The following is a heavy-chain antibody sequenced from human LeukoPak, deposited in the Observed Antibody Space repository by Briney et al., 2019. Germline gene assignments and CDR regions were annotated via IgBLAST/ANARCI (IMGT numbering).Heavy chain of an antibody. D-gene: IGHD3-10*01. Sequence: PGGSLRLSCAASGFSFSSYWMSWVRQAPGKGLEWVANIKEDGSEELYVGSVRGRFTISRDNAKNSLFLQLNDLRVEDTALYYCARDPGQPHAGIVYWGQGTLVSVSS. V-gene: IGHV3-7*01. CDR1: GFSFSSYW. J-gene: IGHJ4*02. CDR3: ARDPGQPHAGIVY. CDR2: IKEDGSEE.